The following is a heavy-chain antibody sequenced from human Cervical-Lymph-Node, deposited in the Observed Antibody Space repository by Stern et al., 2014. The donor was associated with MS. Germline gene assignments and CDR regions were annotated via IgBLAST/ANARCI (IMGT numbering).Heavy chain of an antibody. J-gene: IGHJ4*02. CDR3: ASHHYYDSSAGLDY. Sequence: QVQLVESGGGLVKPGGSLRLSCVASGLTLSDYYMTWIRQAPGKGLEWLSYISSGSSYTNYADSVKGRFTISRDIAKNALYLQMNSLRADDTAVYYCASHHYYDSSAGLDYWGQGTLVTVSS. CDR1: GLTLSDYY. V-gene: IGHV3-11*06. D-gene: IGHD3-22*01. CDR2: ISSGSSYT.